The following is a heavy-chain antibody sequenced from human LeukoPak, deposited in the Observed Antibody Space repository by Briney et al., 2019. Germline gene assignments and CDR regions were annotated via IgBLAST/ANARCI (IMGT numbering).Heavy chain of an antibody. J-gene: IGHJ4*02. Sequence: ASVKVSCKASGYTFTNFDINWVRQASGQGLEWMGWMNPNTGNAGYAQKFQDRVTITWDASISTAYMDLSSLRSEDTAVYYCARVGYSNSYDYWGQGTLVTVSS. D-gene: IGHD4-11*01. CDR3: ARVGYSNSYDY. V-gene: IGHV1-8*03. CDR1: GYTFTNFD. CDR2: MNPNTGNA.